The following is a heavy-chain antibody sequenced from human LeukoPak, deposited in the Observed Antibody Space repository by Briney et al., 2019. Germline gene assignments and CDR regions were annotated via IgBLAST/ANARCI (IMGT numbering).Heavy chain of an antibody. Sequence: ASVRVSCTASGYTFTSYGISWVRQAPVQGVEWMGWISSYNGNTNYAQNLQGRVTITTDTATNTPYMELRGLTSDDTAMYYCAREPYSSGRYYYIDPWGQGPLVPVSS. CDR2: ISSYNGNT. V-gene: IGHV1-18*01. J-gene: IGHJ5*02. CDR3: AREPYSSGRYYYIDP. CDR1: GYTFTSYG. D-gene: IGHD6-19*01.